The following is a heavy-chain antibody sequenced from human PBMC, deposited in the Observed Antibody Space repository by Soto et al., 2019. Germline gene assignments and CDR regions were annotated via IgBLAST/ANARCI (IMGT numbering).Heavy chain of an antibody. D-gene: IGHD2-2*01. CDR1: EFTFSSYG. CDR2: ISYDGSNK. CDR3: AKGPAIVLVPAAMNYYYGMDV. Sequence: QVQLVESGGGVVQPGRSLRLSCAASEFTFSSYGMHWVRQAPGEGLEWVALISYDGSNKYYADSVKGRFTISRDYSKNTLYLQMNSLRAEDTAVYYCAKGPAIVLVPAAMNYYYGMDVWGQGTTVTVSS. V-gene: IGHV3-30*18. J-gene: IGHJ6*02.